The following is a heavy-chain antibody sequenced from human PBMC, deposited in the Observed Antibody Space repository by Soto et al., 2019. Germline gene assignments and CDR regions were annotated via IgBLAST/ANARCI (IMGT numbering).Heavy chain of an antibody. CDR1: GFTFSGFG. V-gene: IGHV3-33*01. J-gene: IGHJ4*02. CDR2: IWYDGSDK. D-gene: IGHD3-16*01. Sequence: GGSLRLSCAASGFTFSGFGMHWVRQAPGKGLEWVAIIWYDGSDKYYADSVKGRFTISRDNSKNTLYLQMNSLRAEDTAVYHCAFGNLSYYFDFWGQGTPVTGSS. CDR3: AFGNLSYYFDF.